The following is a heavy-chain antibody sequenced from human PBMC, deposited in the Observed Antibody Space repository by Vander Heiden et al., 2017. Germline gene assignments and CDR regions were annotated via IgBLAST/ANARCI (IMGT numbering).Heavy chain of an antibody. CDR3: AKDLVGSTWSFDY. V-gene: IGHV3-23*01. CDR2: ISGPGGST. Sequence: EVQLLESGGGLVQPGGSLRLSCAASGFIFSNYAMAWVRQAPGRGLEWVSTISGPGGSTYYADSVKGRFTISRDNSRNTQYLQMNSLRAEDTAVYYCAKDLVGSTWSFDYWGQGILDTVSS. J-gene: IGHJ4*02. D-gene: IGHD6-13*01. CDR1: GFIFSNYA.